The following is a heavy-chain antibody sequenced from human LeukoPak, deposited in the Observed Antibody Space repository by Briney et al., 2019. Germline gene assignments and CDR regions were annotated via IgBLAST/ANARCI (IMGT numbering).Heavy chain of an antibody. J-gene: IGHJ4*02. Sequence: GGSLRLSCEASGFTFSGFSMNWVRQIPGKGLEWLSLIYGNGAKTFYADSVKGRFTISRDNSKNTVYLQMNGLRVEDTALYYCAKDRKPDDSDSIDYWGQGTLVTVSS. D-gene: IGHD3-22*01. V-gene: IGHV3-23*01. CDR2: IYGNGAKT. CDR3: AKDRKPDDSDSIDY. CDR1: GFTFSGFS.